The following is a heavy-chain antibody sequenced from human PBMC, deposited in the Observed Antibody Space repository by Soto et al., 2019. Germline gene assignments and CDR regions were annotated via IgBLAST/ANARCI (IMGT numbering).Heavy chain of an antibody. CDR3: ARVEDFGVGSGFDP. CDR2: MNPNSGNT. Sequence: QVQLVQSGAEVKKPGASVKVSCKASGYTFTSYDIDWVRQATGQGLEWMGWMNPNSGNTGYAQKFQGRVTMTRNTSISTAYMELSSLRSEDTAVYYCARVEDFGVGSGFDPWGQGTLVTVSS. CDR1: GYTFTSYD. V-gene: IGHV1-8*01. D-gene: IGHD3-10*01. J-gene: IGHJ5*02.